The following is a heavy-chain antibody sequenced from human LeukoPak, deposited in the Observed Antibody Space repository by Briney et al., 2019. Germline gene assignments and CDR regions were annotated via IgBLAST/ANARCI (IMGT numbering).Heavy chain of an antibody. Sequence: SETLSLTCTVSGGSISSYYRSWIRQPAGKGLEWIGRIYTSGSTNYNPSLKSRVTMSVDTSKNQFSLKLSSVTAADTAVYYCARGGYYYDSSGYSDFDYWGQGTLVTVSS. V-gene: IGHV4-4*07. CDR1: GGSISSYY. D-gene: IGHD3-22*01. J-gene: IGHJ4*02. CDR2: IYTSGST. CDR3: ARGGYYYDSSGYSDFDY.